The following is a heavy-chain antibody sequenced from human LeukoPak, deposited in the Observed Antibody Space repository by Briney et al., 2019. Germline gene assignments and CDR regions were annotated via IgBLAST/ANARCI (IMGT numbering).Heavy chain of an antibody. D-gene: IGHD6-19*01. J-gene: IGHJ5*02. CDR3: AKETSVAVAGNPGP. CDR1: GFTFSSYA. Sequence: GGSLRLSCAASGFTFSSYAMSWVRQAPGKGLEWVSAISGSGGSTYYADSVKGRFTISRDNSKNTLCVQMNSLRAEDTAVYYCAKETSVAVAGNPGPWGQGTLVTVSS. CDR2: ISGSGGST. V-gene: IGHV3-23*01.